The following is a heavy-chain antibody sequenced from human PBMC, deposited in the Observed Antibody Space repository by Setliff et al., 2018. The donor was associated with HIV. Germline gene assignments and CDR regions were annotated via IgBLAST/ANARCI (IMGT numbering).Heavy chain of an antibody. V-gene: IGHV4-59*13. CDR2: IYFSGST. J-gene: IGHJ6*03. D-gene: IGHD3-3*01. CDR1: GVSISDYY. Sequence: SETLSLTCTVSGVSISDYYWSWIRQPPGKGLEWIGYIYFSGSTNYNPSLKSRVTMSLDTSKSQFSLKPSSVTAADTAVYYCARDRVHNPSYNFWSGPTNYYYYMDVWGKGTTVTVSS. CDR3: ARDRVHNPSYNFWSGPTNYYYYMDV.